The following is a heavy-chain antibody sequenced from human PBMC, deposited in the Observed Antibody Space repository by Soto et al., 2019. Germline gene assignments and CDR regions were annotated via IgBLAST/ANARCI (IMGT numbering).Heavy chain of an antibody. CDR1: GFTFSNHW. Sequence: GGSLRLSCAASGFTFSNHWMHWVRQAPGKGLVWVSRIDSDGSSTRYADSVKGRFTISRDNAKNTLYLQMNSLRAEDTAVYYCGRDGTFSISWGQGTLVTVSS. CDR3: GRDGTFSIS. CDR2: IDSDGSST. J-gene: IGHJ5*02. V-gene: IGHV3-74*01. D-gene: IGHD3-9*01.